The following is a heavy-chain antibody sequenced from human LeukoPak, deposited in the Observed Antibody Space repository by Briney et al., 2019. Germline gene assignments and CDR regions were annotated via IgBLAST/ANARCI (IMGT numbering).Heavy chain of an antibody. D-gene: IGHD6-6*01. Sequence: PSETLSLTCAVYGGSFSGYYWSWIRQPPGKGLEWVGEINHSGSTNYNPSLKSRVTISVDTSKNQFSLKLSSVTAADTAVYYCARDLYSSSSGDWFDPWGQGTLVTVSS. CDR2: INHSGST. V-gene: IGHV4-34*01. CDR1: GGSFSGYY. J-gene: IGHJ5*02. CDR3: ARDLYSSSSGDWFDP.